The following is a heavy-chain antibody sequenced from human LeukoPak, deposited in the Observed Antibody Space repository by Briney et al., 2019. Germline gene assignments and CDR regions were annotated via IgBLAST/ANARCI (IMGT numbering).Heavy chain of an antibody. CDR2: INHSRST. D-gene: IGHD3-22*01. V-gene: IGHV4-34*01. J-gene: IGHJ4*02. CDR1: GGXFSGYY. Sequence: SETLSLTCAVYGGXFSGYYWSWIRQPPGKGLEWIGAINHSRSTNYNPSLKSRVTISVDTSKNQFSLKLSSVTAADTAVYFCARGPPTDYYDSSGFYYVFDYWGQGTLVTVSS. CDR3: ARGPPTDYYDSSGFYYVFDY.